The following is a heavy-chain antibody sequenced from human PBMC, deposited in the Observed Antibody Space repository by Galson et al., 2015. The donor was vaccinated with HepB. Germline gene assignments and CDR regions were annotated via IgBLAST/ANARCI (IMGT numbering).Heavy chain of an antibody. CDR2: ISAYNGNT. CDR1: GYTFTSYG. V-gene: IGHV1-18*01. Sequence: SVKVSCKASGYTFTSYGISWVRQAPGQGLEWMGWISAYNGNTNYAQKLQGRVTMTTDTSTSTAYMELRSLRSDDTAVYYCARGGSKRYFDWLLMLDYWGQGTLVTVSS. CDR3: ARGGSKRYFDWLLMLDY. J-gene: IGHJ4*02. D-gene: IGHD3-9*01.